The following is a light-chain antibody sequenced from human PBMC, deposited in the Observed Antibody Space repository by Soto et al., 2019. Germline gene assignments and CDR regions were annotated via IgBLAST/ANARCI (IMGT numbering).Light chain of an antibody. J-gene: IGKJ1*01. Sequence: DIQMTQSPSSLSASVGDRVIITCRASQTISSHLNWYQQKPGKVPHLLIHSASTLQSGVPSRFSGSGSGTDFTLTISSLQPEDVATYYCQKFDSAPTFGPGTKVDIK. CDR3: QKFDSAPT. V-gene: IGKV1-27*01. CDR1: QTISSH. CDR2: SAS.